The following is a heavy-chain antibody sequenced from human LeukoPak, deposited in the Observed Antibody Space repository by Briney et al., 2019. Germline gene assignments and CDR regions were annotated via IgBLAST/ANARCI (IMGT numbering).Heavy chain of an antibody. Sequence: GSSVKVSCKASGGTFSSYAISWVRQAPGQGLEWMGRIIPIFGIANYAQKFQGRVTITADKSTSTAYMELSSLRSEDTAVYYCARDAAIAAAEGVYFDYWGQGTLVTVSS. CDR3: ARDAAIAAAEGVYFDY. D-gene: IGHD6-13*01. J-gene: IGHJ4*02. V-gene: IGHV1-69*04. CDR1: GGTFSSYA. CDR2: IIPIFGIA.